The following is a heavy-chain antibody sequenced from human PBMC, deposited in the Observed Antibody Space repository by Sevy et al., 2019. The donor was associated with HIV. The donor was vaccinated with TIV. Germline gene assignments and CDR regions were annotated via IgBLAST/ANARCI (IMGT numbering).Heavy chain of an antibody. J-gene: IGHJ4*02. CDR2: IWYDGSNK. CDR1: GFAYSGYG. V-gene: IGHV3-33*01. Sequence: GGYLRLSCAAFGFAYSGYGMHWVRQAPGKGLEWMAVIWYDGSNKEYADSVKGRFTISRDNSKTMLYLQMNSLRAEDTAVYFYARESLAVAGIGYYFDSWGQGTLVTVSS. D-gene: IGHD6-19*01. CDR3: ARESLAVAGIGYYFDS.